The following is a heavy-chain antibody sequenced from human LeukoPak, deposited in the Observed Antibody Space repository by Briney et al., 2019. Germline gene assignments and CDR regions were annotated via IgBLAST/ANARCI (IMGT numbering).Heavy chain of an antibody. D-gene: IGHD3-3*01. CDR2: ISSSSSYI. CDR1: GFTFSSYS. J-gene: IGHJ4*02. Sequence: GGSLRLSCAASGFTFSSYSMNWVRQAPGKGLEWVSSISSSSSYIYYADSVKGRFTISRDNAKNSLYLQMNSLRAEDTAVYYCARDPAGGAYYDFWSGYSYYFDYWGQGTLVTVSS. V-gene: IGHV3-21*01. CDR3: ARDPAGGAYYDFWSGYSYYFDY.